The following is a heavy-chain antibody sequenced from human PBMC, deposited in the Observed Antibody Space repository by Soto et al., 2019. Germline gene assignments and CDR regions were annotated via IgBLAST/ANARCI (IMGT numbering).Heavy chain of an antibody. CDR1: GGSISSGDYY. J-gene: IGHJ4*02. V-gene: IGHV4-30-4*01. D-gene: IGHD2-15*01. Sequence: QVQLQESGPGLVKPSQTLSLTCTVSGGSISSGDYYWSWIRQPPGKGLEWIGYVCDSGSTYYNPSLKRRVTISVDTSKHQCSLKLSSVTAADTAVYYCAGGVVAATFDYWGQGTLVTVSS. CDR2: VCDSGST. CDR3: AGGVVAATFDY.